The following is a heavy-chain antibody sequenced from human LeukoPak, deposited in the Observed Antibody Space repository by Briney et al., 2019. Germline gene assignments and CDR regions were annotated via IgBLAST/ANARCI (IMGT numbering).Heavy chain of an antibody. V-gene: IGHV1-2*02. J-gene: IGHJ6*03. Sequence: GASVKVSCKASGYTFTGYYMHWVRQAPGKGLDWMGWINPNSGGTNYAQKFQGRVTMTRDTSISTAYMELSRLRSDDTAVYYCARLRSSTSARWRAYYYMDVWGKGTTVTVSS. CDR1: GYTFTGYY. CDR3: ARLRSSTSARWRAYYYMDV. D-gene: IGHD2-2*01. CDR2: INPNSGGT.